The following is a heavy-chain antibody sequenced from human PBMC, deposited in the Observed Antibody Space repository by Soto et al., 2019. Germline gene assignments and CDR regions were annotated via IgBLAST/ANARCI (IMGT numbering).Heavy chain of an antibody. J-gene: IGHJ6*02. Sequence: NPSETLSLTCAVSGCSISSGGYSWSWIRQPPGKGLEWIGYIYHSGSTYYNPSLKSRVTISVDRSKNQFSLKLSSVTAADTAVYYCARAKGPMVRGESPDGMDVWGQGTTVTVSS. CDR1: GCSISSGGYS. D-gene: IGHD3-10*01. CDR3: ARAKGPMVRGESPDGMDV. CDR2: IYHSGST. V-gene: IGHV4-30-2*01.